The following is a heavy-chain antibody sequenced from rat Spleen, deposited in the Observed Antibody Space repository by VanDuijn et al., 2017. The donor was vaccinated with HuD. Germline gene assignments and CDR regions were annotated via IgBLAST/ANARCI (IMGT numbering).Heavy chain of an antibody. CDR3: ARHGGVTTSYYVMDA. J-gene: IGHJ4*01. V-gene: IGHV5-29*01. CDR2: ISYDGSRT. Sequence: EVQLVESDGGLVQPGRSLKLSCAASGFTFSNYGMAWVRQAPTKGLEWVATISYDGSRTYYRDSVKGRFTISRDNAKSTLYLQMDSLRSEDTATYYCARHGGVTTSYYVMDAWGQGASVTVSS. D-gene: IGHD1-10*01. CDR1: GFTFSNYG.